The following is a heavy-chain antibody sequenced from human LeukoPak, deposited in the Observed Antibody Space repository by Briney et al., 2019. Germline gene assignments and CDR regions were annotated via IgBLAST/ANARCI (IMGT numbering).Heavy chain of an antibody. J-gene: IGHJ4*02. CDR3: AKDRYYGSGSYSFDY. CDR1: GFTFSSYA. Sequence: GGSLRLSCAASGFTFSSYAMSWVRQAPGKGLEWVSAISGSGGSTYYADSVKGRFTISRDNSKNTLYLQMNSLRAEDTAVYYCAKDRYYGSGSYSFDYWGQGTLVTVSS. V-gene: IGHV3-23*01. CDR2: ISGSGGST. D-gene: IGHD3-10*01.